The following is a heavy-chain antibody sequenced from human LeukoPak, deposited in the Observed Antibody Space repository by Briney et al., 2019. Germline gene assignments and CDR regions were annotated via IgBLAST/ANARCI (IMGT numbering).Heavy chain of an antibody. Sequence: PSETLSLTCTVSGGSISSYYWSWIRQPPGKGLEWIGYIYYSGSTNYNPSLKSRVTISVDTYKNQFSLKLSSVTAADTAVYYCAREKTFGGSYYYFDYWGQGTLVTVSS. J-gene: IGHJ4*02. CDR2: IYYSGST. V-gene: IGHV4-59*01. D-gene: IGHD1-26*01. CDR3: AREKTFGGSYYYFDY. CDR1: GGSISSYY.